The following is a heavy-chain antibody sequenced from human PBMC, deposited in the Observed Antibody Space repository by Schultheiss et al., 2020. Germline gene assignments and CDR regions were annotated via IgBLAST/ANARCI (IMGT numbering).Heavy chain of an antibody. J-gene: IGHJ4*02. V-gene: IGHV4-4*08. CDR3: TRGDVGAYFDY. CDR2: IYHSGST. CDR1: GGSISSYY. D-gene: IGHD1-26*01. Sequence: SETLSLTCTVSGGSISSYYWSWIRQPPGKGLEWIGTIYHSGSTYYNPSLKSRVTISVDTSKNQFSLRLTSVTAADTAVYYCTRGDVGAYFDYWGRGSLVTVSS.